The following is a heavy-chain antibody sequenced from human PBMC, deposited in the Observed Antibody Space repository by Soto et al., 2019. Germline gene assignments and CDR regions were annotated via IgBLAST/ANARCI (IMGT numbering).Heavy chain of an antibody. V-gene: IGHV3-30-3*01. D-gene: IGHD3-22*01. CDR2: ISYDGSNK. CDR3: ARSGSMIVVAPCDY. Sequence: GGSLRLSCAASGFTFSSYAMHWVRQAPGKGLEWVAVISYDGSNKYYADSVKGRFTISRDNSKNTLYLQMNSLRAEDTAVYYCARSGSMIVVAPCDYWGQGTLVTVSS. CDR1: GFTFSSYA. J-gene: IGHJ4*02.